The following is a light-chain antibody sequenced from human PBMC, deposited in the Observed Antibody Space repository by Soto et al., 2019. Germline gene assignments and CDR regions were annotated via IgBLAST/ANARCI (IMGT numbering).Light chain of an antibody. CDR3: QQYIRWPLT. V-gene: IGKV3-15*01. CDR1: QSVTSN. J-gene: IGKJ4*01. CDR2: GAS. Sequence: IVMSQSLATRSVYQRERATLSCRASQSVTSNLAWYQQKPGRAPRLLIYGASTRATGIPARFSGSGSGTEFTLTISNLQFEDFALYYCQQYIRWPLTFGGGTKVDVK.